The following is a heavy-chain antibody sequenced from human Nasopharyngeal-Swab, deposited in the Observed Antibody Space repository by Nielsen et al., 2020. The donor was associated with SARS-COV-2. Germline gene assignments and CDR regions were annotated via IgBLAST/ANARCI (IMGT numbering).Heavy chain of an antibody. Sequence: GESLKISCAASGFTFSSYAMHWVRQAPGKGLEWVAVISYDAINKYYADSVKGRFTISRDNSKNTLYLQMNSLRAEDTAVYYCAREDYFDSSGGFDYWGQGTLVTVSS. J-gene: IGHJ4*02. CDR1: GFTFSSYA. CDR2: ISYDAINK. D-gene: IGHD3-22*01. V-gene: IGHV3-30-3*01. CDR3: AREDYFDSSGGFDY.